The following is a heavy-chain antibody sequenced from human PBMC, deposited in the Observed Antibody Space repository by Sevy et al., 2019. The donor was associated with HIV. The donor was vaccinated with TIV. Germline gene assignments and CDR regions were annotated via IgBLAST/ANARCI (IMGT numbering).Heavy chain of an antibody. CDR1: GFTFTHAW. D-gene: IGHD3-9*01. CDR2: IQSTIDGGTT. V-gene: IGHV3-15*01. Sequence: GGSLRLSCTASGFTFTHAWMNWVRQAPGKGLEWVGRIQSTIDGGTTDFAAPVKGRFTISRDDSKNTVFLQMNSLKTEEPAVHYCTTSSHSPRVWRDFDPRFYFFYYGTDVWGQGTTVTVSS. CDR3: TTSSHSPRVWRDFDPRFYFFYYGTDV. J-gene: IGHJ6*02.